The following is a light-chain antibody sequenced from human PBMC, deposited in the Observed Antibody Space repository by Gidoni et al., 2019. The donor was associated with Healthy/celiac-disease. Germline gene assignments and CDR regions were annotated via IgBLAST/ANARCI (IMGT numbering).Light chain of an antibody. J-gene: IGKJ5*01. CDR3: QQLNSYPIT. V-gene: IGKV1-9*01. CDR1: QGIRSY. Sequence: IQLTQPPSSLSASVGDRVTITCRASQGIRSYLAWYQQKPGKAPKLLIFAASTLQSGVPSRFSGSGSGTDFTLTISRLQPEDFATYYCQQLNSYPITFGQGTRLEIK. CDR2: AAS.